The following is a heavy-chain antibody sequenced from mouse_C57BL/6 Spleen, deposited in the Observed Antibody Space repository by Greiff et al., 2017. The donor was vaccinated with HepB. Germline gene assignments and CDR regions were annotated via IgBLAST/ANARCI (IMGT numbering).Heavy chain of an antibody. CDR1: GYTFKSYD. Sequence: QVQLQQSGPELVKPGASVKLSCKASGYTFKSYDINWVKQRPGQGLEWIGWIYPRDGSTKYNEKFKGKATLTVDTSSSTAYMELHSLTSEDSAVYFCARSGGNYVRVFAYWGQGTLVTVSA. J-gene: IGHJ3*01. CDR2: IYPRDGST. V-gene: IGHV1-85*01. CDR3: ARSGGNYVRVFAY. D-gene: IGHD2-1*01.